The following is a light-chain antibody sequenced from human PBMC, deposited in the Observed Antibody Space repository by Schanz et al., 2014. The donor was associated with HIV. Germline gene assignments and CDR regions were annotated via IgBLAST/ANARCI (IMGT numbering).Light chain of an antibody. V-gene: IGKV3-20*01. CDR2: GAS. J-gene: IGKJ5*01. Sequence: EIVLTQSPGTLSLSPGVRATLSCRASQSVSSSYLAWYQQKPGQAPRLLIHGASTRATGIPDRFSGSGSGTDFTLTISRLEPEDFAVYHCQQYNDWPPITFGQGTRLEIK. CDR1: QSVSSSY. CDR3: QQYNDWPPIT.